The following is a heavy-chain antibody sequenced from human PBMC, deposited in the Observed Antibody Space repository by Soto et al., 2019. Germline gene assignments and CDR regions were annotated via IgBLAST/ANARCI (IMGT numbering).Heavy chain of an antibody. CDR2: ISGSGGST. Sequence: EGSLRLSCAASGFTFSSYAMSWVRQAPGKGLEWVSAISGSGGSTYYADSVKGRFTISRDNSKNTLYLQMNSLRAEDTAVYYCAKPGMPYDILTGYLVDAFDIWGQGTMVTVSS. D-gene: IGHD3-9*01. V-gene: IGHV3-23*01. CDR1: GFTFSSYA. CDR3: AKPGMPYDILTGYLVDAFDI. J-gene: IGHJ3*02.